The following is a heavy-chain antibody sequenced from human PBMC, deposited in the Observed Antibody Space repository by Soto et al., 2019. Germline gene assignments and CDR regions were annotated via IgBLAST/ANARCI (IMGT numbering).Heavy chain of an antibody. CDR3: AKTLPYGYYRSVGSIDY. V-gene: IGHV3-23*01. CDR2: ISGSGGST. D-gene: IGHD5-18*01. Sequence: GGSLRLSCAASGVTFSSYAMSWVRQAPGKGLEWVSAISGSGGSTYYADSVKGRFTISRDNSKNTLYLQMNSLRAEDTAVYYCAKTLPYGYYRSVGSIDYWGQGTLVTVSS. CDR1: GVTFSSYA. J-gene: IGHJ4*02.